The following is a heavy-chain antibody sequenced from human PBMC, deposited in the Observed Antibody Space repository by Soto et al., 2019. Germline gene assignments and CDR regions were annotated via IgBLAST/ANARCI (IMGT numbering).Heavy chain of an antibody. D-gene: IGHD4-4*01. CDR3: ARETTLNAYFDY. CDR2: ISGSGVST. J-gene: IGHJ4*02. CDR1: GFTFSSYA. Sequence: PGGSLRLSCAASGFTFSSYAMSWVRQAPGKGLEWVSTISGSGVSTYYADSVKGRFTISRDNSKNTLSLQMNSLRAEDTAVYYCARETTLNAYFDYWGRGTLVTVSS. V-gene: IGHV3-23*01.